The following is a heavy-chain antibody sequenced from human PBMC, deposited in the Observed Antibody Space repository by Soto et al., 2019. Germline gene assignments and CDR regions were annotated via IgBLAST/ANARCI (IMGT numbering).Heavy chain of an antibody. CDR3: ARDMAAGTWTYFDY. D-gene: IGHD6-13*01. J-gene: IGHJ4*02. V-gene: IGHV1-3*01. CDR2: INAGNGNT. Sequence: ASVKVSCKASGYTFTSYAMHWVRQAPGQRLEWMGWINAGNGNTKYSQKFQGRVTITRDTSASTAYMELSSLRSEDTAVYYCARDMAAGTWTYFDYWGQGTLVTVSS. CDR1: GYTFTSYA.